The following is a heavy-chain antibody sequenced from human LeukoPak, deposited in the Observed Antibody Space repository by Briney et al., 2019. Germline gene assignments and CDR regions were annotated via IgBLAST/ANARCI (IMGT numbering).Heavy chain of an antibody. J-gene: IGHJ4*02. Sequence: SETLSLTCTVSGGSISSSSYYWGWIRQPPGKGLEWIGSIYYSGVTYYNPSLKSRVTISVDTSKNQFSLKLSSVTAADTAVYYCARSATGATDSFDYWGQGTLVTVSS. V-gene: IGHV4-39*01. D-gene: IGHD1-26*01. CDR2: IYYSGVT. CDR3: ARSATGATDSFDY. CDR1: GGSISSSSYY.